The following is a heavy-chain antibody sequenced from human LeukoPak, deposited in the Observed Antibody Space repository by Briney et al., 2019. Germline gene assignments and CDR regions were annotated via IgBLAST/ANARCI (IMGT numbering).Heavy chain of an antibody. Sequence: SETLSLTCAVSGGSISSSNWWSWVRQPPGKGLEWIGEIYHSGSTNYNPSLKSRVTISVDTSNNQISLKLSSVTAADTAVYYCARRGNWNPPGFDIWGQGTMVTVSS. D-gene: IGHD1-20*01. V-gene: IGHV4-4*02. CDR3: ARRGNWNPPGFDI. CDR1: GGSISSSNW. CDR2: IYHSGST. J-gene: IGHJ3*02.